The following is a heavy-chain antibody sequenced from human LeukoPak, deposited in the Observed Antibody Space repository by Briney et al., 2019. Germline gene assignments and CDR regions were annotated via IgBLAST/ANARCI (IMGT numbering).Heavy chain of an antibody. CDR1: GGSISSYY. J-gene: IGHJ4*02. Sequence: PSETLSLTCTVSGGSISSYYWSWIRQPPGKGLEWLGYIHYSGSTNYNPSLKSRVTISVDTSKNQFSLRLSSVTAADTAVYYCATAGDWNDVPHWGQGTQVTVSS. CDR3: ATAGDWNDVPH. V-gene: IGHV4-59*01. D-gene: IGHD1-1*01. CDR2: IHYSGST.